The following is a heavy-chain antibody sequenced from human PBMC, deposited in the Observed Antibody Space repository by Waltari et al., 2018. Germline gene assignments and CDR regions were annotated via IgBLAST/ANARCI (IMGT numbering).Heavy chain of an antibody. CDR2: ISGSGGST. Sequence: EVQLLESGGGLVQPGGSLRLSCAASGFTFSSYAMSWFRHAPGKGLEWVSAISGSGGSTYYADSVKGRFTISRDNSKNTLYLQMNSLRAEDTAVYYCAKDRGPAVAVSEGYWGQGTLVTVSS. CDR1: GFTFSSYA. J-gene: IGHJ4*02. D-gene: IGHD6-19*01. CDR3: AKDRGPAVAVSEGY. V-gene: IGHV3-23*01.